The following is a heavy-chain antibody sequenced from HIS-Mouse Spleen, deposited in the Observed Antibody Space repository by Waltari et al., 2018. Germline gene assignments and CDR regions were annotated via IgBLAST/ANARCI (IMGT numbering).Heavy chain of an antibody. V-gene: IGHV1-2*02. D-gene: IGHD3-22*01. Sequence: QVQLVQSGAEVKKPGASVKGSCKASGYTFTGYSIPRFRQAPCHGLEWMGWINPNSGGTNYAQKFQGRVTMTRDTSISTAYMELSRLRSDDTAVYYCAKSGAYYDSSGYYYYFDYWGQGTLVTVSS. CDR3: AKSGAYYDSSGYYYYFDY. CDR1: GYTFTGYS. J-gene: IGHJ4*02. CDR2: INPNSGGT.